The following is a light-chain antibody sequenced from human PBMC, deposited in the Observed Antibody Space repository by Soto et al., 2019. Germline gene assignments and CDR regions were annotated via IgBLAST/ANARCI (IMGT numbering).Light chain of an antibody. CDR3: CSFAGSSTFVL. CDR2: DVF. J-gene: IGLJ2*01. V-gene: IGLV2-11*01. CDR1: SSDVGTYNS. Sequence: QSALTQPRSVSGSPGQSVTISCTGSSSDVGTYNSVSWYQQHPGKAPHLMIYDVFNRPSGVPDRFSGSKSGNTASLTISGLQPEDEAVYHCCSFAGSSTFVLFGGGTKLTVL.